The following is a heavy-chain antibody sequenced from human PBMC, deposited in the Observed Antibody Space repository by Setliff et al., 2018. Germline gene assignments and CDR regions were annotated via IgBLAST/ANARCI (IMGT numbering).Heavy chain of an antibody. CDR3: ARGPVMIVATGYFDY. J-gene: IGHJ4*02. V-gene: IGHV4-61*02. CDR2: IYTSGST. D-gene: IGHD3-22*01. CDR1: GGSISSGSYY. Sequence: SETLSLTCTVSGGSISSGSYYWSWIRQPAGKGLEWIGRIYTSGSTNYNPSLKSRVTISVDTSKNQFSLKMSSVTAADTAVYYCARGPVMIVATGYFDYWGQGTLVTV.